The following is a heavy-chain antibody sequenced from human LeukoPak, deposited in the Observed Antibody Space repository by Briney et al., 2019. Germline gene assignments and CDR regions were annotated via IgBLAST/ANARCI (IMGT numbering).Heavy chain of an antibody. J-gene: IGHJ4*02. CDR3: ARKDSGRYIMPFEY. CDR2: ISSSGSTI. D-gene: IGHD3-10*01. V-gene: IGHV3-48*03. Sequence: GGSLRLSRAPSGFTFSSYEMNWVRQAPGKGLEWVSYISSSGSTIYYADSVKGRFTISRDKAKNSLYLQMNSLRAEDTAVYYCARKDSGRYIMPFEYWGQGTLVTVSS. CDR1: GFTFSSYE.